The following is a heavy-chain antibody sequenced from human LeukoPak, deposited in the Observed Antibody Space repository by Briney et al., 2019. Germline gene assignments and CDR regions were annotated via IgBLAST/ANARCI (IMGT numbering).Heavy chain of an antibody. CDR2: ISGRGGST. CDR3: ARLKLERQYYYYMDV. J-gene: IGHJ6*03. V-gene: IGHV3-23*01. Sequence: GGSLRLSCAASGFTFSSYAMSWVRQAPGKGLEWVSAISGRGGSTYYADSVKGRFTISRDNSKNTLYLQMNSLRVEDTAVYYCARLKLERQYYYYMDVWGKGTTVTVSS. CDR1: GFTFSSYA. D-gene: IGHD1-7*01.